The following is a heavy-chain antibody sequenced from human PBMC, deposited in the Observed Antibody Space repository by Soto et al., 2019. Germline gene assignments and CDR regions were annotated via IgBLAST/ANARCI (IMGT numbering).Heavy chain of an antibody. CDR3: ARSAVAGYYYYYGMDV. Sequence: LGESLKISCKGSGYSFTSYWIGWVRQMPGKGLEWMGIIYPGDSDTRYSPSFQGQVTISADKSISTAYLQWSSLKASDTAMYYCARSAVAGYYYYYGMDVWGQGTTVTVSS. D-gene: IGHD6-19*01. CDR2: IYPGDSDT. CDR1: GYSFTSYW. J-gene: IGHJ6*02. V-gene: IGHV5-51*01.